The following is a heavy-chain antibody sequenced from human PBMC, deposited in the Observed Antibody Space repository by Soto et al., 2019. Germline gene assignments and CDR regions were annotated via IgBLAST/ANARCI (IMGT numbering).Heavy chain of an antibody. CDR3: ARGPGIAAAGTARYFDY. J-gene: IGHJ4*02. D-gene: IGHD6-13*01. CDR1: GFTFSSYS. CDR2: ISSSSSYI. V-gene: IGHV3-21*01. Sequence: PVGSLRLSCAASGFTFSSYSMNWVRQAPGKGLEWVSPISSSSSYIYYADSVKGRFTISRDNAKNSLYLQMNSLRAEDTAVYYCARGPGIAAAGTARYFDYWGQGTLVTVSS.